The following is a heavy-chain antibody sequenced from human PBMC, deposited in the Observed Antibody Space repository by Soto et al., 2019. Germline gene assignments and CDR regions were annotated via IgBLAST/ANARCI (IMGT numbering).Heavy chain of an antibody. CDR1: GYTFTSYG. V-gene: IGHV1-18*01. CDR2: ISAYNGNT. Sequence: ASVKVSCKASGYTFTSYGISWVRQAPGQGLEWMGWISAYNGNTNYAQKLQGRVTMTTDTSTSTAYMELRSLRSDDTAVYYCARDLGPRGSIAAAGKGYWGQGTLVTVSS. J-gene: IGHJ4*02. D-gene: IGHD6-13*01. CDR3: ARDLGPRGSIAAAGKGY.